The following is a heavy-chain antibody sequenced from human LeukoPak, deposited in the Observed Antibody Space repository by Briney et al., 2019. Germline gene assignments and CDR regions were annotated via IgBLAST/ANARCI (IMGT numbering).Heavy chain of an antibody. Sequence: SQTLSLTCTVSGGSISSGDYYWSCIRQPPGKGLEWIGYIYYSGSTYYNPSLKSRVTISVDTSKNQFSLKLSSVTAADTAVYYCARDAVGFSLYGSTSLLNYYYGMDVWGQGTTVTVSS. J-gene: IGHJ6*02. CDR3: ARDAVGFSLYGSTSLLNYYYGMDV. CDR1: GGSISSGDYY. V-gene: IGHV4-30-4*01. CDR2: IYYSGST. D-gene: IGHD2-2*01.